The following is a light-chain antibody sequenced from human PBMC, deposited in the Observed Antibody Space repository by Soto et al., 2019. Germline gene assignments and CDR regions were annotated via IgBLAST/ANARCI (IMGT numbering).Light chain of an antibody. J-gene: IGLJ1*01. CDR2: STN. Sequence: QTVGTQEPSFSVSPGGTVTLTCGLSSGSVSTSYYPSWYQQTPGQAPRTLIYSTNTRSPGVPDRFSGSILGNKAALTITGAQAEDESDYYCLLYMNYGVSVFGTGTKVTVL. CDR1: SGSVSTSYY. CDR3: LLYMNYGVSV. V-gene: IGLV8-61*01.